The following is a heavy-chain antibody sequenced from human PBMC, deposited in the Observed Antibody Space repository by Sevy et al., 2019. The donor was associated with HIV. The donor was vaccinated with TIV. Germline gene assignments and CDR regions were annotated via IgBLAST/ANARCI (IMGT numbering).Heavy chain of an antibody. D-gene: IGHD2-2*01. CDR3: ASYVVPVATYYYYGMDV. CDR2: INSDGSST. Sequence: GGSLKLSCAASGFTFSSYWMHWVRQAPGKGLVWVSRINSDGSSTSYADSVKGRFTISRDNAKNTLYLQMNSLRAEDTAVYYCASYVVPVATYYYYGMDVWDQGTTVTVSS. V-gene: IGHV3-74*01. J-gene: IGHJ6*02. CDR1: GFTFSSYW.